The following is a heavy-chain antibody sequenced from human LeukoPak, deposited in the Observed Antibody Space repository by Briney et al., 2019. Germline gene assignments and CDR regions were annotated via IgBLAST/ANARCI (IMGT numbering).Heavy chain of an antibody. CDR2: FDPEGGEG. CDR3: ATGGEASNGWYPHYFDY. J-gene: IGHJ4*02. D-gene: IGHD2-21*01. Sequence: ASVKLSCKVSGYSLTELSIHWVRQAPGKGLEWMGGFDPEGGEGIYAPKFQGRVTVAEDTSTDAVYMELKSLNSEDTAVYYCATGGEASNGWYPHYFDYWGQGSQVTVSS. CDR1: GYSLTELS. V-gene: IGHV1-24*01.